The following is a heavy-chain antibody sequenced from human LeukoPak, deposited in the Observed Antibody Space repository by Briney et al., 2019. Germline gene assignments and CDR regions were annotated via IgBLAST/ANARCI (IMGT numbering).Heavy chain of an antibody. J-gene: IGHJ4*02. CDR3: IKGKYQYDY. V-gene: IGHV3-74*01. CDR2: INSDGSST. CDR1: GSSFSNSW. Sequence: GGSLRLSCAASGSSFSNSWMHRVRQAPGQGLVWVSRINSDGSSTIYADSAKGRFTISRDNAKNTLYLQMNSLRAEDTAVYYRIKGKYQYDYWGQGTLVTVSS. D-gene: IGHD3-3*02.